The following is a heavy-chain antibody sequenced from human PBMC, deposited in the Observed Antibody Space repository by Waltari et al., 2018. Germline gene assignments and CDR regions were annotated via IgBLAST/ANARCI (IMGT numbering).Heavy chain of an antibody. D-gene: IGHD3-22*01. CDR2: INSEGSSS. Sequence: EVQLVESGGGLVQPGGSLRLSCAASGFSFRRYWMHWVRQAPGKGLVWVSRINSEGSSSSHADSVKGRFTISRDNAKNTLYLQMNSLRVEDTAVYYCARDDSTGYSYFDYWGQGTLVTVSS. V-gene: IGHV3-74*01. J-gene: IGHJ4*02. CDR1: GFSFRRYW. CDR3: ARDDSTGYSYFDY.